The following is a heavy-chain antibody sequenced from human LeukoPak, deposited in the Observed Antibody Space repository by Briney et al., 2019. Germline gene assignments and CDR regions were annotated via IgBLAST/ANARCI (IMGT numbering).Heavy chain of an antibody. CDR2: IYSGGST. D-gene: IGHD3-9*01. CDR1: GFTVSSSY. V-gene: IGHV3-53*05. Sequence: TGGSLRLSCAASGFTVSSSYMSWVRQAPGKGLEWVSVIYSGGSTYYADSVKGRFTISRDNSKNTLYLQINSLRAEDTAVYYCAKGVKVPLLRYFSYYMDVWGKGTTVTISS. CDR3: AKGVKVPLLRYFSYYMDV. J-gene: IGHJ6*03.